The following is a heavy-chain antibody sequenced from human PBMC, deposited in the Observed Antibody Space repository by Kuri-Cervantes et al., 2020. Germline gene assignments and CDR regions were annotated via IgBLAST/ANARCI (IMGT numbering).Heavy chain of an antibody. CDR3: AKEADDYSKSGWFDP. CDR2: ISWNSGSI. V-gene: IGHV3-9*01. CDR1: GFTFDDYA. D-gene: IGHD4-11*01. Sequence: SLKISCAASGFTFDDYAMHWVRQAPGKGLEWVSVISWNSGSIGYADSVKGRFTISRDNAKNSLYLQMNSLRAEDTALYYCAKEADDYSKSGWFDPWGQGTLVTVSS. J-gene: IGHJ5*02.